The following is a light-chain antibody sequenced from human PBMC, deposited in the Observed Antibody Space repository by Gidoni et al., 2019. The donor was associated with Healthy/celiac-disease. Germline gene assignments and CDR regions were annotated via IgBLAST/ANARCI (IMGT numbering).Light chain of an antibody. J-gene: IGLJ2*01. V-gene: IGLV2-14*01. CDR1: SSDVGGYNY. Sequence: QSALTQPASVSGSPGQSITISCTGTSSDVGGYNYVSWYQQHPGKAPKLMSYDVSTRPSGVSNRFSGSKSGNTASLTISGLQAEDEADYYCSSYTSSSVVFGGGTKLTVL. CDR3: SSYTSSSVV. CDR2: DVS.